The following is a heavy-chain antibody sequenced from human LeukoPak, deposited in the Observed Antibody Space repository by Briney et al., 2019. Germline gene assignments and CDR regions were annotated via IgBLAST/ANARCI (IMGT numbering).Heavy chain of an antibody. CDR2: ISAYNGNT. J-gene: IGHJ6*04. D-gene: IGHD3-10*01. CDR1: GYTFTSYG. Sequence: ASVTVSCKASGYTFTSYGISWVRQAPGQGLEWMGWISAYNGNTNYAQKPQGRVTMTTDTSTSTAYMELRSLRSDDTAVYYCARDVTKVRGVIGYFFGIDVWGKGTTVTVSS. CDR3: ARDVTKVRGVIGYFFGIDV. V-gene: IGHV1-18*04.